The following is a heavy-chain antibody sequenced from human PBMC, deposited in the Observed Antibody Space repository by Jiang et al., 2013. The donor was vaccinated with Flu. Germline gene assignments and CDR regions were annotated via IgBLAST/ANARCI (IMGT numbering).Heavy chain of an antibody. J-gene: IGHJ5*02. CDR1: RGSFTSYY. D-gene: IGHD3-22*01. CDR2: INHSGST. V-gene: IGHV4-34*01. CDR3: STQSGHYESNGEWSVEVDQ. Sequence: LLKPSETLSLTCAVSRGSFTSYYWSWIRQPPGKGLEWIAEINHSGSTNYNPSLHSRITISVDTSKNEFSLKLSSVTAADTAVYYCSTQSGHYESNGEWSVEVDQWGQGTLVTVSS.